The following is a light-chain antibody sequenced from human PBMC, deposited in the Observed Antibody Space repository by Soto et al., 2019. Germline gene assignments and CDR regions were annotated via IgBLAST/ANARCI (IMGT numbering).Light chain of an antibody. CDR3: HQSYSPPQP. V-gene: IGKV1-39*01. J-gene: IGKJ1*01. CDR1: QTISTY. CDR2: AAS. Sequence: DIQMTQSPSSLSASVGDSVTITCRASQTISTYLNWYQQKVGKAPKLLIHAASSLQSGVPSRFSGSGSGTDVTLTISSLEPEDFASYYCHQSYSPPQPFGQGTKVEIK.